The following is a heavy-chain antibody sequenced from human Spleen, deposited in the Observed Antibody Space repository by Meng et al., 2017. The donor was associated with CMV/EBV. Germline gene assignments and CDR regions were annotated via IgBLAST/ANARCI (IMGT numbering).Heavy chain of an antibody. V-gene: IGHV3-30*04. CDR3: ARDRRSWGYYYGMDV. CDR2: ISFDGGNK. Sequence: GGSLRLSCVASGFTFSSYALHWVRQAPGKGLEWVAVISFDGGNKDYADSVKGRFTISRDNSKNTLYLHMSSLRTEDTAVYYCARDRRSWGYYYGMDVWGPGTTVTVSS. CDR1: GFTFSSYA. J-gene: IGHJ6*02. D-gene: IGHD7-27*01.